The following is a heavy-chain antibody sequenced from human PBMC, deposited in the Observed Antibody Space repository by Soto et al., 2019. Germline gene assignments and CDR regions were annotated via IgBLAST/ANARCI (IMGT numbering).Heavy chain of an antibody. CDR3: ATYPRTRYRRYFDY. V-gene: IGHV1-24*01. CDR2: FDPEEGET. D-gene: IGHD2-2*02. J-gene: IGHJ4*02. CDR1: GYTLTELS. Sequence: ASVKVSCKVSGYTLTELSMHWVRQAPGKGLEWMGGFDPEEGETIYAQKFQGRVTMTEDTSTDTAYMELSSLRSEDTAVYYCATYPRTRYRRYFDYWGQGTLVTVSS.